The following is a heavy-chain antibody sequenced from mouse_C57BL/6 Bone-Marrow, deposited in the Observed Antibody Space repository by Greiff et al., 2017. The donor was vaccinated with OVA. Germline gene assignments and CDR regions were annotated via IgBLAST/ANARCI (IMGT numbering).Heavy chain of an antibody. Sequence: EVKLVESGAELVRPGASVKLSCTASGFNIKDDYMHWVKQRPEQGLEWIGWIDPENGDTEYASKFQGKATITADTSSNTAYLQLSSLTSEDTAVYYCTNHYGSSYAMDYWGQGTSVTVSS. D-gene: IGHD1-1*01. J-gene: IGHJ4*01. CDR2: IDPENGDT. CDR3: TNHYGSSYAMDY. V-gene: IGHV14-4*01. CDR1: GFNIKDDY.